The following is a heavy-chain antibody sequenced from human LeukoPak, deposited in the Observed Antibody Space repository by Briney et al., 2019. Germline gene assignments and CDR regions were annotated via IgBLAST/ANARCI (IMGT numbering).Heavy chain of an antibody. CDR3: AREGVAGDYVGYFDY. CDR2: INPNGGDT. CDR1: GYSFTGYY. V-gene: IGHV1-2*02. D-gene: IGHD4-17*01. Sequence: ASVKVSCKASGYSFTGYYIHWVRQAPGQGLEWMGWINPNGGDTNYAQKFQGRVTMTRDTSISTAYMELSTLRPDDTAVYYCAREGVAGDYVGYFDYWGQGTLVTVSS. J-gene: IGHJ4*02.